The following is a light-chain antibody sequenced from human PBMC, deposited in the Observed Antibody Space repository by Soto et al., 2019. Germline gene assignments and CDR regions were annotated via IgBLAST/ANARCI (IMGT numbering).Light chain of an antibody. CDR3: QQYGSPQYT. CDR1: QSVSSSY. CDR2: GAS. J-gene: IGKJ2*01. Sequence: EIVLTQSPGTLSLSPGERANLSCRASQSVSSSYLAWYQQKPGQAPRLLIYGASSRATGIPDRFSGSGSGTDFTLTISRLEPEDFAVYYCQQYGSPQYTFGQGTKLEIK. V-gene: IGKV3-20*01.